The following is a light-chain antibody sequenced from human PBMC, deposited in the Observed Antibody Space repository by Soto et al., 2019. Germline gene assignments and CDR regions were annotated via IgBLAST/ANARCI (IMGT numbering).Light chain of an antibody. J-gene: IGLJ2*01. CDR3: ESFDSNVLAVI. CDR1: NSNIGAGFG. CDR2: SNT. Sequence: QSVLTQPPSVPGAPGQTVTISCTGSNSNIGAGFGVRWYQQFPRTATRLLIYSNTHRPSGVPDRFSASKSGTSASLAITGLRAEDEADYYCESFDSNVLAVIFGGGTKVTVL. V-gene: IGLV1-40*01.